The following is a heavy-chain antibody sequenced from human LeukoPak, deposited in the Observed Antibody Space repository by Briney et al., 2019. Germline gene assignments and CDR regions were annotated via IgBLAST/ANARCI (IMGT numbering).Heavy chain of an antibody. D-gene: IGHD5-12*01. CDR2: ISSTTTYT. Sequence: NPGGSLRLSCAASGFTFSDYYMSWIRQAPGKGLEWVSYISSTTTYTYYADSVKGRFTISRDNAKNSLYLQMNSLRPEDTAVYYCARDIVATSHEYWGQGILVTVSS. CDR3: ARDIVATSHEY. CDR1: GFTFSDYY. J-gene: IGHJ4*02. V-gene: IGHV3-11*06.